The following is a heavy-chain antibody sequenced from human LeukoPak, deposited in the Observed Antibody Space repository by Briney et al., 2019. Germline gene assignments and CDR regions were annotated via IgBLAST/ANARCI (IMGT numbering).Heavy chain of an antibody. J-gene: IGHJ3*02. V-gene: IGHV1-3*01. CDR2: INAGNGNT. D-gene: IGHD6-13*01. CDR1: GYIFTSYS. Sequence: ASVKVSCKASGYIFTSYSMRWVRQAPGQRLEWMGWINAGNGNTKYSQKFQGRVTITRDTSASTAYMELSSLRSEDTAVYYCARDGIAESFDIWGQGTMVTVSS. CDR3: ARDGIAESFDI.